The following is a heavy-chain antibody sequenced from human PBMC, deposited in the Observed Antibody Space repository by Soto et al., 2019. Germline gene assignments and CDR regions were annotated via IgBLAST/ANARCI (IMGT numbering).Heavy chain of an antibody. CDR1: VGSFSGYY. J-gene: IGHJ1*01. Sequence: RSLTCAVYVGSFSGYYWSWIRQPPGKGLEWIGEINHSGSTNYNPSLKSRVTISVDTSKNQFSLKLSSVTAADTAVYYCARAGSGSYYAYFQHWGQGTLVTVSS. V-gene: IGHV4-34*01. CDR2: INHSGST. CDR3: ARAGSGSYYAYFQH. D-gene: IGHD1-26*01.